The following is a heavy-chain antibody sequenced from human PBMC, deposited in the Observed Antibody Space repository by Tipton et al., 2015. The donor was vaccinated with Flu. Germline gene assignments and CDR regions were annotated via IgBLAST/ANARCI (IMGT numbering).Heavy chain of an antibody. Sequence: AASGFTFSSYAMSWVRQAPGKGLEWVSAISGSGGSTYYADSVKGRFTISRDNSKNTLYLQMNSLRAEDTAVYYCAKAVEQWLVPAANFDYWGQGTLVTVSS. V-gene: IGHV3-23*01. J-gene: IGHJ4*02. D-gene: IGHD6-19*01. CDR1: GFTFSSYA. CDR2: ISGSGGST. CDR3: AKAVEQWLVPAANFDY.